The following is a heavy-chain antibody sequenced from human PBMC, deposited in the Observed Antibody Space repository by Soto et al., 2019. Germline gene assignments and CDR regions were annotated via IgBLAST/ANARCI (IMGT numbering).Heavy chain of an antibody. V-gene: IGHV4-4*02. CDR1: GGSISDSYW. J-gene: IGHJ4*02. CDR3: TRMGIAVPDPLGC. CDR2: IHHSGST. D-gene: IGHD6-19*01. Sequence: QVQLQESGPGLVKPSGTLSLTCAVSGGSISDSYWWSWVRQPPGKGLEWIGEIHHSGSTNYNPSLKSRVTISVDKSKNQFSLRLSSVTAADTAVYYCTRMGIAVPDPLGCWGQGTLVTVSS.